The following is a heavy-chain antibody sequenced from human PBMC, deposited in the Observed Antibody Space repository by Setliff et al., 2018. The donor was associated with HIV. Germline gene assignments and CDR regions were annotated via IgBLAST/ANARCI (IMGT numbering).Heavy chain of an antibody. CDR2: ISINNGNS. V-gene: IGHV1-18*01. D-gene: IGHD3-10*01. Sequence: ASVKVSCKASGYTISTSGISWVRQAPGQGLEWMGWISINNGNSNYGQQLQGRVTMTTDRSTSTVYMELSSLRSEDTAVYYCARDRGDLSLAYYLYYGMDVWGQGTTVTVSS. CDR3: ARDRGDLSLAYYLYYGMDV. J-gene: IGHJ6*02. CDR1: GYTISTSG.